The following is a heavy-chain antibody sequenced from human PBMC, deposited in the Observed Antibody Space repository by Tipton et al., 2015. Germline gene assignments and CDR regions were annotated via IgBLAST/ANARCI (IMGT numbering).Heavy chain of an antibody. CDR3: ARSRYTVTPDS. J-gene: IGHJ4*02. Sequence: TLSLTCDVSGYSISSGYYWSWIRQPPGKGLEWIGSFFHSGNTFHNPSLRSRVIISVDTSKNHFSLTLTSVTAADTAVYYCARSRYTVTPDSWGQGTLVTVSS. CDR2: FFHSGNT. D-gene: IGHD4-17*01. V-gene: IGHV4-38-2*01. CDR1: GYSISSGYY.